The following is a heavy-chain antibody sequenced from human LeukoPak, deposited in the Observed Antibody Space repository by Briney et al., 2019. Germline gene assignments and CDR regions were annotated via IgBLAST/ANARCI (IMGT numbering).Heavy chain of an antibody. CDR2: IWYDGGNK. CDR3: ARDIEEGRGDLRLGFDS. D-gene: IGHD7-27*01. CDR1: GFTFSSYW. J-gene: IGHJ4*02. V-gene: IGHV3-33*08. Sequence: PGGSLRLSCAASGFTFSSYWMSWVRQAPGKGLEWVALIWYDGGNKYYADSVKGRFTISRDNSKNTLYLQMNSLTAEDTAVYYCARDIEEGRGDLRLGFDSWGQGTLVTVSS.